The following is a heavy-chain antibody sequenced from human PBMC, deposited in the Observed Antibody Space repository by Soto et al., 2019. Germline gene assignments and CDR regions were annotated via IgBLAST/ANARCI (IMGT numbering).Heavy chain of an antibody. V-gene: IGHV4-34*01. CDR3: ARGGVVIRDY. CDR1: GGSFSGYY. D-gene: IGHD3-22*01. J-gene: IGHJ4*02. Sequence: QVQLQQWGAGLLKPSETLSLTCAVYGGSFSGYYWSWIRQPPGKGLEWIGEINHSGSTNYNPSLKNRVTISVDTSKHQSSLNLSSVTAAGTAVYYCARGGVVIRDYWGQGTLVTVS. CDR2: INHSGST.